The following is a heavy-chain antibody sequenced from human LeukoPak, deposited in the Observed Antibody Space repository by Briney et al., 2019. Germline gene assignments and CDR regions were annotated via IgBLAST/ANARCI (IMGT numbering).Heavy chain of an antibody. V-gene: IGHV1-69*05. CDR1: GGTFSSYA. CDR3: ASPYCSSTSCYDY. D-gene: IGHD2-2*01. Sequence: ASVKVSCKASGGTFSSYAISWVRQAPGQGLEWMGGIIPIFGTANYAQKFQGRVTITTDESTSTAYMELRSLRSDDTAVYYCASPYCSSTSCYDYWGQGTLVTVSS. J-gene: IGHJ4*02. CDR2: IIPIFGTA.